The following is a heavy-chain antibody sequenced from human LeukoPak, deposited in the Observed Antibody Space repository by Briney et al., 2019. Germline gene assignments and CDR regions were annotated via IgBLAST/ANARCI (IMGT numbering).Heavy chain of an antibody. CDR1: GFTFSSYA. V-gene: IGHV3-23*01. J-gene: IGHJ4*02. Sequence: PGGSLRLSCAASGFTFSSYAMSCVRQAPGKGLEWVSAISGSGGSTYYADSVKGRFTISRDNSKNTLYLQMNSLRAEDTAVYYCAKDYWNDVYFDYWGQGTLVTVSS. D-gene: IGHD1-1*01. CDR3: AKDYWNDVYFDY. CDR2: ISGSGGST.